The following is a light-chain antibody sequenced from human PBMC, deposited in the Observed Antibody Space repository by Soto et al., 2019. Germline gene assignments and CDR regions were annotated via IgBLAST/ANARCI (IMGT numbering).Light chain of an antibody. CDR1: SSDVGAYNY. CDR3: SSYARNRDVL. CDR2: AVT. J-gene: IGLJ2*01. V-gene: IGLV2-14*01. Sequence: QSALTQPASVSGSAGQSITISCTGTSSDVGAYNYVSWYRQNAGKAPKLMIYAVTNRPSGVSNRFSGSKSGNTASLTISGLQADDEADYYCSSYARNRDVLFGGGTKVTVL.